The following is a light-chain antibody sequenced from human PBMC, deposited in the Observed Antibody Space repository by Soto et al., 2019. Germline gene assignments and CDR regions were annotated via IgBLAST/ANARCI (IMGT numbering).Light chain of an antibody. CDR1: QSVSSN. CDR2: GAS. CDR3: QQYNNWPIT. Sequence: EIVMTQSPATLSVSPGERATLSCRASQSVSSNLAWYQQKPGQAPRLLIYGASTGATGFPARFSGSGSGTEFTLIISSLQAEDFAVYYCQQYNNWPITFGQGTRLEIK. V-gene: IGKV3-15*01. J-gene: IGKJ5*01.